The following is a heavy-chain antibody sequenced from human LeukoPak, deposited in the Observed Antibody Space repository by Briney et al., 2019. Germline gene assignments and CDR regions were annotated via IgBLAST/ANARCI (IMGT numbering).Heavy chain of an antibody. CDR3: ARGVTARGFYYYMDI. V-gene: IGHV1-2*02. CDR2: INPHSGGT. J-gene: IGHJ6*03. CDR1: GYTFTGYY. D-gene: IGHD2-21*02. Sequence: GASVKVSCKASGYTFTGYYIQWVRQAPGQGLEWMGWINPHSGGTNYAQEFQGRVTMTRDTSISTAYMGLSSLRPDDTAVYSCARGVTARGFYYYMDIWGNGTTVTISS.